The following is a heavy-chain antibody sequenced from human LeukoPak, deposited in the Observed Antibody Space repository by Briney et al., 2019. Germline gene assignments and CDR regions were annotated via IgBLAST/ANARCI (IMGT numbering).Heavy chain of an antibody. D-gene: IGHD1-26*01. Sequence: ASVKVSCKASGCTFINYFMHWVRQATGQGLEWVGQINSSYRATYAQMCQGRVTITRVTSTSTVYMELSSLTSEDTGVYCLLIGIVVDAVSFDMWGQGTMVTV. V-gene: IGHV1-46*01. CDR1: GCTFINYF. CDR2: INSSYRA. J-gene: IGHJ3*02. CDR3: LIGIVVDAVSFDM.